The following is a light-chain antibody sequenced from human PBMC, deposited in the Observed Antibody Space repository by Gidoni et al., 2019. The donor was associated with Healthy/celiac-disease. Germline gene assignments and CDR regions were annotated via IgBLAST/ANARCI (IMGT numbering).Light chain of an antibody. J-gene: IGLJ2*01. CDR3: AAWDDSLNGVV. V-gene: IGLV1-44*01. Sequence: QSVLTQPPSASEPPGQRVTISCSGSSSNIGSNTVNWYQQLPGTAPKLLIYSNNQRPSGVPDRFSGSKSGTSASLAISGLQSEDEADYYWAAWDDSLNGVVFGGGTKLTVL. CDR1: SSNIGSNT. CDR2: SNN.